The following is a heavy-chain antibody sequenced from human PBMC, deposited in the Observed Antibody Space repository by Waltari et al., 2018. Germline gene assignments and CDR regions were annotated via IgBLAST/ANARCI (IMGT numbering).Heavy chain of an antibody. Sequence: QVQLQQWGAGLLKPSETLSLTCAVYGGSFSGYYWSWIRQPPGKGLEWIGEINHSGSNNYNPSLKSRVTISVDTSKNQFSLKRSSVTAADTAVYYCARHGPGMVQGVFDYWGQGTLVTVSS. CDR1: GGSFSGYY. CDR2: INHSGSN. V-gene: IGHV4-34*01. D-gene: IGHD3-10*01. J-gene: IGHJ4*02. CDR3: ARHGPGMVQGVFDY.